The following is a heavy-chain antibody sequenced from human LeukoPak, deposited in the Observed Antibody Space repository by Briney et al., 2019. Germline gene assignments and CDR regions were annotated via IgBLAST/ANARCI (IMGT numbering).Heavy chain of an antibody. CDR2: INHSGST. J-gene: IGHJ4*02. Sequence: SETLSLTCAVYGGSFSDYYWTWIRQSPGKGLEWIGEINHSGSTNYNPSLKSRVVMSIDTSKTQFSQKLTSVTAADTGVYYCAREGATVAGKTSLDYWGQGTLVTVSS. CDR3: AREGATVAGKTSLDY. D-gene: IGHD6-19*01. V-gene: IGHV4-34*01. CDR1: GGSFSDYY.